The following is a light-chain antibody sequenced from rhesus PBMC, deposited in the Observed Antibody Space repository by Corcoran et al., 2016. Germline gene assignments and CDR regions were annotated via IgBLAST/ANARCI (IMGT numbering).Light chain of an antibody. Sequence: DIQMTQSPSSLSASVGDRVTISCRASPGISNWLAWYQQKPGKAPKLLIYRAFNLETGVPSRVSGSGFGTDFTITISSLQPEDIATNYCQQHGNSPYSFGQGAKVEI. CDR3: QQHGNSPYS. CDR2: RAF. CDR1: PGISNW. V-gene: IGKV1-69*01. J-gene: IGKJ2*01.